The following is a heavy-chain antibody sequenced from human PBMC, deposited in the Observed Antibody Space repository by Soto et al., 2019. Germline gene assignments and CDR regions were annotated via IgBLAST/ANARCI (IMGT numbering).Heavy chain of an antibody. J-gene: IGHJ4*02. D-gene: IGHD6-19*01. Sequence: GGFLRLSCAASGFTFSSYAMSWVRQAPGKGLEWVSAISGSGGSTYYADSVKGRFTISRDNSKNTLYLQMNSLRAEDTAVYYCAKVTAVAGHFDYWGQGTLVTVSS. V-gene: IGHV3-23*01. CDR3: AKVTAVAGHFDY. CDR1: GFTFSSYA. CDR2: ISGSGGST.